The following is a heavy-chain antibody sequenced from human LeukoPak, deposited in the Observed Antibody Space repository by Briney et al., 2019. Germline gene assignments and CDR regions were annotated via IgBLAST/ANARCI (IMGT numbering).Heavy chain of an antibody. Sequence: GRSLRLSCVASGFTFTGHSMTWFRQAPAKGLEWVANIKQDGSEKYYVDSVKGRFTISRDNAKNSLYLQMNSLRAEDTAVYYCARVGAVAGILDYWGQGTLVTVSS. V-gene: IGHV3-7*01. CDR2: IKQDGSEK. CDR3: ARVGAVAGILDY. J-gene: IGHJ4*02. CDR1: GFTFTGHS. D-gene: IGHD6-19*01.